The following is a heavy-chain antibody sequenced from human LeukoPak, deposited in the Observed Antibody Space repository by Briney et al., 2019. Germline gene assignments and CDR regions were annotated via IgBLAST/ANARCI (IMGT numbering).Heavy chain of an antibody. CDR2: IYYSGSP. CDR3: ARLDGDGYNFRAAYDI. D-gene: IGHD5-24*01. V-gene: IGHV4-59*08. Sequence: SETLSLTCAVYGGSFSGYYWNWIRQPPGKGLEWIGYIYYSGSPNYNPSLKSRVTISVDTSKNQFSLKLSSVTAADTAVYYCARLDGDGYNFRAAYDIWGQGTMVTVSS. J-gene: IGHJ3*02. CDR1: GGSFSGYY.